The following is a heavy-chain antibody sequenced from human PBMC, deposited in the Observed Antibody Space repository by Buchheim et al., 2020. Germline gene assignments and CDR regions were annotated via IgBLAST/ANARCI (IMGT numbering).Heavy chain of an antibody. D-gene: IGHD4-11*01. V-gene: IGHV3-30-3*01. J-gene: IGHJ6*02. CDR1: GVTFSSYA. Sequence: QVQLVESGGGVVQPGRSLRLSCAASGVTFSSYALHWVCQAPGKGLEWVAVISYDGSNKYYADSVKGRFTISRDNSKNTLYLQMNSLRAEDTAVYYCARDRFQAETTYYYYYGMDVWGQGTT. CDR2: ISYDGSNK. CDR3: ARDRFQAETTYYYYYGMDV.